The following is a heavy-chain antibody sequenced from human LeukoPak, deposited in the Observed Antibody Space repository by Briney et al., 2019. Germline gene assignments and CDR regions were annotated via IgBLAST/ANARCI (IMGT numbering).Heavy chain of an antibody. CDR3: ARGSSRSPRDAFDI. V-gene: IGHV1-18*01. CDR1: GYMFTKYG. Sequence: GASVKVSCKASGYMFTKYGISWVRQAPGQGLEWMGWISAYNVNTNNAQKLQGRVTMTTDTSTSTAYMELRSLRSDDTAVYYCARGSSRSPRDAFDIWGQGTMVTVSS. CDR2: ISAYNVNT. J-gene: IGHJ3*02.